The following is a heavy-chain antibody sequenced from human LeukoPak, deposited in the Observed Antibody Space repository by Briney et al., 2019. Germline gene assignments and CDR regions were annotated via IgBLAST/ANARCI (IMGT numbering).Heavy chain of an antibody. CDR3: ARGPNYYDSSGYADY. V-gene: IGHV4-34*01. CDR1: GGSFSGYY. CDR2: INHSGST. Sequence: SETLSLTCAVYGGSFSGYYWSWIRQPPGKGLEWRGGINHSGSTNYNPSLKSRVTISVDTSKNQFSLKLSSVTAADTAVYYCARGPNYYDSSGYADYWGQGNQVTVSS. D-gene: IGHD3-22*01. J-gene: IGHJ4*02.